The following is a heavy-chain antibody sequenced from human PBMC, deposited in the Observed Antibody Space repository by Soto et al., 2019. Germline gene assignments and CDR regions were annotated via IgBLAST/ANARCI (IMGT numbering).Heavy chain of an antibody. CDR3: ARPGGSLVPAAIGRGPIGSLIGSWFDP. V-gene: IGHV1-3*01. CDR2: INAGNGNT. J-gene: IGHJ5*02. CDR1: GCTFTSYA. D-gene: IGHD2-2*02. Sequence: ASVKVSCKASGCTFTSYAMHWVRQAPGQRLEWMGWINAGNGNTKYSQKFQGRVTITRDTSASTAYMELSSLRSEDTAVYYCARPGGSLVPAAIGRGPIGSLIGSWFDPWGQGTLVTVSS.